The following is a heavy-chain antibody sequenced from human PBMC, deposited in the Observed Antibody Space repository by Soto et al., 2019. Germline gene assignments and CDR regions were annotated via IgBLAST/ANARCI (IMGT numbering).Heavy chain of an antibody. CDR1: GYSISSGSY. Sequence: PSETLSLTCTVSGYSISSGSYWGWIRQPPGKRLEWIGSMYPTGTTYYNPSLKSRVTISMDTSRNQFPLKLTSVSAADTAGYYCAREQNYGLYYFDYWGQGTLVTVSS. V-gene: IGHV4-38-2*02. CDR2: MYPTGTT. CDR3: AREQNYGLYYFDY. D-gene: IGHD3-10*01. J-gene: IGHJ4*02.